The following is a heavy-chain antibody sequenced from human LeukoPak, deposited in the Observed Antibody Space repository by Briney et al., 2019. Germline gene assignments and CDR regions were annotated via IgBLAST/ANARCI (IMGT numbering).Heavy chain of an antibody. V-gene: IGHV3-15*01. Sequence: GGSLRLSCAASGFTFSNAWMTWVRQAPGQGLEWVGRIKSKTDGATTDYAATVKGRFIISRDDSKRVLYLQMNSLKTEDTAMYYCALEFGQATDYWGQGTLVTVSS. CDR2: IKSKTDGATT. J-gene: IGHJ4*02. D-gene: IGHD3-3*01. CDR3: ALEFGQATDY. CDR1: GFTFSNAW.